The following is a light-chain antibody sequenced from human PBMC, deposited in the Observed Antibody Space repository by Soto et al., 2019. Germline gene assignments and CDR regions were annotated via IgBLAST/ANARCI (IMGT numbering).Light chain of an antibody. J-gene: IGKJ1*01. CDR3: QQFASWT. Sequence: EIVLTQSPGTLSVSPGERATLSCRASQSLNSNHLAWYQQKPGQAPSLPIYAASSRATGIPDRFSGSGSGTDFTLTISGLKPEDSAIYYCQQFASWTFGQGTKVEI. V-gene: IGKV3-20*01. CDR2: AAS. CDR1: QSLNSNH.